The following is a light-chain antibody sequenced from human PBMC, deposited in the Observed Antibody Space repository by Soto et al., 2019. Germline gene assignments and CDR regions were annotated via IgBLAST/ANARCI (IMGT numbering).Light chain of an antibody. CDR1: QSVSSSY. CDR2: GAS. V-gene: IGKV3-20*01. CDR3: QHYRTSPLT. J-gene: IGKJ4*01. Sequence: EIVLTQSPGTLSLSPGERATLSCRASQSVSSSYLAWYQQKPGQAPRLLIYGASRRATGIRDRVSGSGAGTDFTLTIITLEPFFFAVYYRQHYRTSPLTFGSGPKSDIK.